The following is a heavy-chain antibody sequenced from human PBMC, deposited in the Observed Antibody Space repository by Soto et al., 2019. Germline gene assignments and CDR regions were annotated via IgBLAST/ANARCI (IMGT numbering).Heavy chain of an antibody. CDR2: ISGSGGST. J-gene: IGHJ4*02. Sequence: EVQLLESGGGLVQPGGSLRLSCAASGFTFSSYAMSWVRQAPGKGLEWVSAISGSGGSTYYADSVKGRFTISRDNSKKTLYLQMNSLRAEDTAVYYCAKEWVGYYYDSSVYTPFDYWGQGTLVTVSS. D-gene: IGHD3-22*01. CDR3: AKEWVGYYYDSSVYTPFDY. CDR1: GFTFSSYA. V-gene: IGHV3-23*01.